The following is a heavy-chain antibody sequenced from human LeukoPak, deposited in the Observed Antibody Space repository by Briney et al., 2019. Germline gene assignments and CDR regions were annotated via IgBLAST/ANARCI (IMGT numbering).Heavy chain of an antibody. Sequence: SETLSLTCGVSGDSIRSSIYYWGWIRQPPGKGLEWIGSVYYDGSAYYNPSLKSRVTISVDTSKNQLSLRLSSVTAADTAVYYCARDRIGDYVWGSYLYGMDVWGQGTTVTVSS. D-gene: IGHD3-16*02. V-gene: IGHV4-39*02. CDR1: GDSIRSSIYY. J-gene: IGHJ6*02. CDR2: VYYDGSA. CDR3: ARDRIGDYVWGSYLYGMDV.